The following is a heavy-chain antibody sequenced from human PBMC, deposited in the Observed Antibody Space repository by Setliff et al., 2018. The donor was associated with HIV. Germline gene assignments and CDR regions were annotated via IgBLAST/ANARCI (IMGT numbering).Heavy chain of an antibody. J-gene: IGHJ4*02. CDR2: MNPNSGKT. CDR3: ARPKWFGEFQFDY. V-gene: IGHV1-8*02. Sequence: ASVKVSCKTSGYTFSSYDISWVRQATGQGLEWMGWMNPNSGKTDYAQKFQGRVTMTRNTPISTAYMELSSLRSDDTAVYYCARPKWFGEFQFDYWGQGTLVTVSS. CDR1: GYTFSSYD. D-gene: IGHD3-10*01.